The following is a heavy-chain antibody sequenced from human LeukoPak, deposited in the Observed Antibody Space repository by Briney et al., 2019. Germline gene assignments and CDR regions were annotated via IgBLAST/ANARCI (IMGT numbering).Heavy chain of an antibody. J-gene: IGHJ4*02. V-gene: IGHV3-49*05. CDR3: TRDRGAYNLY. Sequence: KPGGSLRLSCTASGFTFGDYAMSWIRQAPGKGLEWVGFIRSKAYGETADYAASVKGRFTISRDDSKAIAYLQMNSLKTEDSAVYHCTRDRGAYNLYWGQGTLVTVSS. CDR2: IRSKAYGETA. CDR1: GFTFGDYA. D-gene: IGHD1-1*01.